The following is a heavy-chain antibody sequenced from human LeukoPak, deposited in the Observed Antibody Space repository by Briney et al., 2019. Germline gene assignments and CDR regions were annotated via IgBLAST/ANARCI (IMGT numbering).Heavy chain of an antibody. CDR2: IYYTGVT. Sequence: SETLSLTCTVSGTSITSSYWSWIRQPPGKGLEHIGYIYYTGVTNYSPSLKSRVTMSLDTSKNQFSLRLTSVTAADTAVYYCARDHQWLRAFDIWGQGTMVTVSS. J-gene: IGHJ3*02. D-gene: IGHD6-19*01. CDR1: GTSITSSY. V-gene: IGHV4-59*01. CDR3: ARDHQWLRAFDI.